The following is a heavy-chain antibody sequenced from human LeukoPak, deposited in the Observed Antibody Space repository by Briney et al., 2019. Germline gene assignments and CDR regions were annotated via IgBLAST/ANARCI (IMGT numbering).Heavy chain of an antibody. Sequence: GGSLRLSCAASGFTFSSYAMSWVRQAPGKGLEWVSAISGSGGSTYYADSVKGRFTISRDNSKNTLYLQMNSLRAEDTAVYYCAKDEKYSSSWYYYYYMDVWGKGTTVTVSS. D-gene: IGHD6-13*01. CDR1: GFTFSSYA. CDR3: AKDEKYSSSWYYYYYMDV. V-gene: IGHV3-23*01. CDR2: ISGSGGST. J-gene: IGHJ6*03.